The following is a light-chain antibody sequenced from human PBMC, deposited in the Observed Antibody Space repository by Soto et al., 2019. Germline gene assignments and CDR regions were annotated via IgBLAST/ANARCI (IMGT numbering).Light chain of an antibody. CDR3: MQGSHWPRT. CDR2: KVS. J-gene: IGKJ1*01. V-gene: IGKV2-30*01. CDR1: QSLVYSDGNTY. Sequence: EVVMTQSPLSLPVTLGQPASISCRSSQSLVYSDGNTYLNWFLQRPGQSPRRLIYKVSTRDSGVPERFSGSGSGTDFTLKISRVEAEDVGVYYCMQGSHWPRTFGQGTKVDIK.